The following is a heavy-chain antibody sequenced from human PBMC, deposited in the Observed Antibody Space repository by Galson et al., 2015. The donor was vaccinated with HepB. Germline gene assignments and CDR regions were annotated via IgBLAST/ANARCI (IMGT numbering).Heavy chain of an antibody. Sequence: QSGAEVKKPGESLKISCKGSGYSFTSYWIGWVRQRPGKGLEWMGRIDPSDSYTNYSPSFQGHVTISADKSISTAYLQWSSLKASATAMYYCARVRLGYCSSTSFYELDSSSVYWGQGTLVPVSS. CDR3: ARVRLGYCSSTSFYELDSSSVY. CDR2: IDPSDSYT. J-gene: IGHJ4*02. CDR1: GYSFTSYW. V-gene: IGHV5-10-1*01. D-gene: IGHD2-2*01.